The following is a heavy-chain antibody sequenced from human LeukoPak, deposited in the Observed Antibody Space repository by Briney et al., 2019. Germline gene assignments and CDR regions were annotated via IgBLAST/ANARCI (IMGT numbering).Heavy chain of an antibody. V-gene: IGHV4-31*03. CDR1: GGSISSGGYY. CDR3: AREDQEDYYDSSGYYPY. CDR2: IYYSGST. D-gene: IGHD3-22*01. J-gene: IGHJ4*02. Sequence: SETLSLTCTVSGGSISSGGYYWSWIRQHPGKCLEWIGYIYYSGSTYYNPSLKSRVTISVDTSKNQFSLKLSSVTAADTAVYYCAREDQEDYYDSSGYYPYWGQGTLITVSS.